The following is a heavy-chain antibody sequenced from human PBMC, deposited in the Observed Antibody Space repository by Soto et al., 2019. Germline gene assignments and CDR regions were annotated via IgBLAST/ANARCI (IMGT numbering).Heavy chain of an antibody. D-gene: IGHD1-26*01. V-gene: IGHV3-33*01. Sequence: QVQLVESGGGVVQPGRSLRLSCAASGFTFSSYGMHWVRQAPGKGLEWVAVIWYDGSNKYYADSVKGRFTISRDNSKNTLYLQMNSLRAEDTAVYYCARDPRYSGSGWGGMDVWGQGTTVTVSS. J-gene: IGHJ6*02. CDR2: IWYDGSNK. CDR3: ARDPRYSGSGWGGMDV. CDR1: GFTFSSYG.